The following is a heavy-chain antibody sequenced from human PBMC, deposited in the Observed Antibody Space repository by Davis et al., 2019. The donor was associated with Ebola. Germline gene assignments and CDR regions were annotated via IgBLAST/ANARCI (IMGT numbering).Heavy chain of an antibody. CDR2: VILKSGAT. J-gene: IGHJ5*02. CDR3: TRGWLRGWFDP. V-gene: IGHV1-2*06. Sequence: ASVKVSCKASGYTFTDYNIHWMRQAPGQGLEWLGRVILKSGATNYAQKFQGRVTMTRDTSISTVYMELSSLRYDDTAVYYCTRGWLRGWFDPWGQGTQVIVSS. CDR1: GYTFTDYN. D-gene: IGHD5-12*01.